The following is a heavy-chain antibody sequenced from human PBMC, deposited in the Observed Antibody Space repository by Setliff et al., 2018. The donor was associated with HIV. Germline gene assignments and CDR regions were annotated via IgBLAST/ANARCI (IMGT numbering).Heavy chain of an antibody. CDR1: GYTFTSYA. D-gene: IGHD1-26*01. V-gene: IGHV1-3*01. Sequence: ASVMVSCKASGYTFTSYAINWVRQAPGQSLEWMAWINGGNGDTKYSQKFQGRVTVTGDTSAITAYMELRGLRSDDTAVYYCARGGSYWGDAFDIWGQGTMVTVSS. CDR2: INGGNGDT. J-gene: IGHJ3*02. CDR3: ARGGSYWGDAFDI.